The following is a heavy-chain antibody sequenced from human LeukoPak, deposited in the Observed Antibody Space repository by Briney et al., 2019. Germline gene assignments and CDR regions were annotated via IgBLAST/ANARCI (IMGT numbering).Heavy chain of an antibody. Sequence: SSQTLSLTCAVSGGSISSGGYSWRWIRQPPGKGLEWIGYIYHSGSTYYNPPLKSRVTISVDRSKNQFSLKLGSVTAADTAVYYCARALYCSSTSCSYFDYWGQGTLVTVSS. CDR1: GGSISSGGYS. CDR3: ARALYCSSTSCSYFDY. J-gene: IGHJ4*02. V-gene: IGHV4-30-2*01. CDR2: IYHSGST. D-gene: IGHD2-2*01.